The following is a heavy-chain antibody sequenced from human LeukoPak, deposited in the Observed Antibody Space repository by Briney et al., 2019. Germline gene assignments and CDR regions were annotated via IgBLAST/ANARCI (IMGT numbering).Heavy chain of an antibody. CDR2: IIPIFGTA. CDR1: GGTFSSYA. Sequence: ASVKVSCKDSGGTFSSYAISWVRQAPGQGREWMGGIIPIFGTANYAQKFQGRVTITADESTSTAYMELSSLRSEDTAVYYCARVRGRLDYWGQGTLVTVSS. J-gene: IGHJ4*02. D-gene: IGHD1-26*01. V-gene: IGHV1-69*13. CDR3: ARVRGRLDY.